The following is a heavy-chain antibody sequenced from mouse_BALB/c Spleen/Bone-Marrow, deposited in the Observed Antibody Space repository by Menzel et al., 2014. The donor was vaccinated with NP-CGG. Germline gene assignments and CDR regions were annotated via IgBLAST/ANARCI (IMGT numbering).Heavy chain of an antibody. CDR2: IYPGDGDT. CDR3: ARRDGSTYYYAMDY. V-gene: IGHV1-80*01. Sequence: VKLMESGAELVRPGSSVKISCKASGYAFSNYWMNWVKQRPGQGLEWIGQIYPGDGDTNYNGKFKGKATLTADKSSSTACMQLSSLTSEDSAVYFCARRDGSTYYYAMDYWGQGTSVTVSS. D-gene: IGHD1-1*01. J-gene: IGHJ4*01. CDR1: GYAFSNYW.